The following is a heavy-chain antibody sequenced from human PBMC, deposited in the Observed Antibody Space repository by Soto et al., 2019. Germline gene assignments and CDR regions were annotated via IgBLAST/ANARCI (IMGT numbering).Heavy chain of an antibody. CDR2: IYHSGSS. CDR3: ARDLWFGELFHHGMDV. J-gene: IGHJ6*02. Sequence: QVQLQESGPGLVKPSGTLSLTCAVSGGSISSSNWWSWVRQPPGKGLEWMGEIYHSGSSNYNPSLTRRVPISVDKSKNQFSLKLSSVTAADTAVYYCARDLWFGELFHHGMDVWGQGTTVTVSS. CDR1: GGSISSSNW. D-gene: IGHD3-10*01. V-gene: IGHV4-4*02.